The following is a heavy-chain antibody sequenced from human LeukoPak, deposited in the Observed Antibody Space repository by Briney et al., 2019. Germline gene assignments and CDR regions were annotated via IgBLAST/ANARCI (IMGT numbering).Heavy chain of an antibody. CDR1: GGPISSYY. CDR3: ARAYGSYSFDY. D-gene: IGHD1-26*01. CDR2: GSYSGST. V-gene: IGHV4-59*01. J-gene: IGHJ4*02. Sequence: SETLSLTCTVSGGPISSYYWNWIRQPPGKGLEWIGYGSYSGSTDYNPSLKSRVTISVDTSKNQFSLKLSSVTAADTAVYYCARAYGSYSFDYWGQGTLVTVSS.